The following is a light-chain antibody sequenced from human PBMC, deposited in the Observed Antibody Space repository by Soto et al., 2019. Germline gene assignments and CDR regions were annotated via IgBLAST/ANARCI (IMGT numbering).Light chain of an antibody. Sequence: DIQMTQSPSSLSASVGDRVTIPCQASQDIRNYLNWYQQKPGKAPHLLIYDASNLKTGGTSRFSGSGSGTAFTFIISDLQPEDIATYYCQQYDNFPITFGQGTRLEIK. V-gene: IGKV1-33*01. CDR3: QQYDNFPIT. CDR2: DAS. CDR1: QDIRNY. J-gene: IGKJ5*01.